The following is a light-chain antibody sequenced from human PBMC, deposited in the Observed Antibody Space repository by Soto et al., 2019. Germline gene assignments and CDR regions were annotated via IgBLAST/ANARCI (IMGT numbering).Light chain of an antibody. CDR3: QQYGRSPPFT. CDR1: QSVSSTY. CDR2: GAS. V-gene: IGKV3-20*01. Sequence: EIVLTQSPGTLPLSPGEIATLSCRASQSVSSTYIAWYQQNPGQAPRLLIYGASSRATGIPGRFSGSGSGPDFTLTISRLEPEDFAVSFCQQYGRSPPFTFGQGTKVEIK. J-gene: IGKJ2*01.